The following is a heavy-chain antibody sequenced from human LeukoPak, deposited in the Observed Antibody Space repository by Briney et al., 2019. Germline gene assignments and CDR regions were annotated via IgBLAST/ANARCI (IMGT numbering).Heavy chain of an antibody. CDR3: AKNDDKVNYYQWMDV. CDR2: VYSSGST. V-gene: IGHV4-39*01. CDR1: GGSISSNNFC. Sequence: SETLSLTCSVSGGSISSNNFCWGWIRQSPGKGLEWIGCVYSSGSTNVSPSLKSRVTISVDTSKNQFSLRLRSVSAADTALYYCAKNDDKVNYYQWMDVWGKGTMVAVSS. D-gene: IGHD1-1*01. J-gene: IGHJ6*04.